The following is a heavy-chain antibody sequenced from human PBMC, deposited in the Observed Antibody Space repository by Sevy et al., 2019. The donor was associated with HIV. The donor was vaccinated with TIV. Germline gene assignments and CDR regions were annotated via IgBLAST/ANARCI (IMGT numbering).Heavy chain of an antibody. CDR2: ISSNSSYI. CDR3: ARERESSGRTHGPSAYDGLDV. V-gene: IGHV3-21*01. CDR1: GFTFSSYS. Sequence: GGSLRLSCAASGFTFSSYSMHWVRQAPGKGLEWVSSISSNSSYINYADSVKGRFTISRDNAKNSLYLQMNSLRAEDTAVYYCARERESSGRTHGPSAYDGLDVWGQGTMVTVSS. J-gene: IGHJ3*01. D-gene: IGHD6-19*01.